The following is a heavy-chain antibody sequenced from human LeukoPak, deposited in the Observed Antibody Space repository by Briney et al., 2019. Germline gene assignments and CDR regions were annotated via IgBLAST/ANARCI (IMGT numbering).Heavy chain of an antibody. Sequence: GGSLRLSCAASGFTFSSYEMNWVRQAPGKGLEWVSYISSSGSTVYYAAAVKGRFTISRDNAKNSLYLQMHSLRADDTAVYYCAGTGLRATSTDYWGQGTRVTVSS. CDR1: GFTFSSYE. D-gene: IGHD2-15*01. CDR2: ISSSGSTV. J-gene: IGHJ4*02. CDR3: AGTGLRATSTDY. V-gene: IGHV3-48*03.